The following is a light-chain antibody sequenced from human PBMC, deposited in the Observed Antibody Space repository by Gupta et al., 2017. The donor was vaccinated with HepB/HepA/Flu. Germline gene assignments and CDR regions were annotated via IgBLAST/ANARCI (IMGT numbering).Light chain of an antibody. CDR2: HVS. CDR3: MQYTHWPHT. Sequence: DVVLTQSPLCLPVTLGQPASISCRSSQSLGFGDGNTCLTWFQQRPGQSPRRLIFHVSTRDSGVPDRCSGSGSGTDFSLKISGVEAEDVWVDYCMQYTHWPHTFGPGTKVEIK. J-gene: IGKJ3*01. V-gene: IGKV2-30*01. CDR1: QSLGFGDGNTC.